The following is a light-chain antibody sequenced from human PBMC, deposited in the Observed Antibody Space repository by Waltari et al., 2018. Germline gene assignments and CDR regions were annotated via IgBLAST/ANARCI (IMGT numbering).Light chain of an antibody. V-gene: IGLV2-14*03. J-gene: IGLJ2*01. CDR1: SSDVGGYNY. CDR3: SSYASTSTLV. Sequence: QSALTQPASVSGSPGQSITLSCTGTSSDVGGYNYDSLYQQHPGKSPKPMIYDVNNRPSGVSNRFSGSKSGNTASLIISGLQAEDEADYYCSSYASTSTLVFGGGTKLTVL. CDR2: DVN.